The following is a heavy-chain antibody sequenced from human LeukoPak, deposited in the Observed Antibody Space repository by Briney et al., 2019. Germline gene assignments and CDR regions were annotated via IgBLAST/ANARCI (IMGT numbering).Heavy chain of an antibody. CDR2: IYYRGST. CDR1: GGSISGTSYY. V-gene: IGHV4-39*01. J-gene: IGHJ4*02. D-gene: IGHD5-24*01. CDR3: ARHGDGYNPFDY. Sequence: SETLSLTCTVSGGSISGTSYYWGWIRQPPGKGLEWIGSIYYRGSTYYNPSLMSRVTISLDTSKNQFSLTLRSVTAADTAVYYCARHGDGYNPFDYWGQGILVTVSS.